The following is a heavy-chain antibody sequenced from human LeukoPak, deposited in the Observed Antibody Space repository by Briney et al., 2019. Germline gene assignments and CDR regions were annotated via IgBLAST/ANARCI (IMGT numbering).Heavy chain of an antibody. CDR3: VKDTAMEPYDYYYYGMDV. Sequence: PGRSLRLSCAASGFTFGSYGMHWVRQAPGKGLEWVAVISHDGKKKFYVDFVKSRFTISRDNSENTLYLHMNSLRTEDTAMYYCVKDTAMEPYDYYYYGMDVWGQGTTITVSS. J-gene: IGHJ6*02. V-gene: IGHV3-30*18. CDR2: ISHDGKKK. D-gene: IGHD5-18*01. CDR1: GFTFGSYG.